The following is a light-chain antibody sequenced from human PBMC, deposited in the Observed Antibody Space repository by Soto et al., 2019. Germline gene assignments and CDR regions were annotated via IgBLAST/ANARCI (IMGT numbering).Light chain of an antibody. CDR3: CSYAGSYTSWV. J-gene: IGLJ3*02. Sequence: QSVLTQPRSVSGSPGQSVTISCTGTSSDVGGYNYVSWYQQHPGKAPKLMIYDVSKRPSGVPDRFSGSKSGNTASLTISGLQAEDEADYYCCSYAGSYTSWVFGGGTKSPS. V-gene: IGLV2-11*01. CDR1: SSDVGGYNY. CDR2: DVS.